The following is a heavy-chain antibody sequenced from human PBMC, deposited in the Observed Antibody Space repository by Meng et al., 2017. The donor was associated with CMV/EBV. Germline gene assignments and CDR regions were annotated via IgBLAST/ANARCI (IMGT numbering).Heavy chain of an antibody. CDR3: AGSRPGGGACDY. J-gene: IGHJ4*02. D-gene: IGHD3-16*01. CDR2: IQVIGHT. CDR1: CPSIQNYH. V-gene: IGHV4-4*07. Sequence: QVQILDSGPGPVQPSETLALTCLVSCPSIQNYHLNLVRQPAGQGLEWIGLIQVIGHTVYNPSLKSRVTVSLDASKSQFSLTLNSVTAADTATYYCAGSRPGGGACDYWGQGILVTVSS.